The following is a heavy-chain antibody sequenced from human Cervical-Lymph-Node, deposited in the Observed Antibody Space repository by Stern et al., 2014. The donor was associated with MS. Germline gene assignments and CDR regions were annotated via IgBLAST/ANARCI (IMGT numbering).Heavy chain of an antibody. D-gene: IGHD5-18*01. Sequence: QDQLVQSGSELKAPGASVKVSCKASGYTLTNYPMNWVRQAPGQGLEWMGWINTNTGNSTYAQGFTGRFVFSLDTSVSTAYLHISSLKAEDTAVYYCARDFVDTAMITRSDYLDSWGQGTLVTVSS. J-gene: IGHJ4*02. CDR1: GYTLTNYP. V-gene: IGHV7-4-1*02. CDR3: ARDFVDTAMITRSDYLDS. CDR2: INTNTGNS.